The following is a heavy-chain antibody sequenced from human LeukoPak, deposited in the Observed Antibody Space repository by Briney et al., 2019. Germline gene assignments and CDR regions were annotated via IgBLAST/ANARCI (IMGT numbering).Heavy chain of an antibody. CDR1: GGSISSSSYY. CDR3: AREGTRGWYIY. D-gene: IGHD6-19*01. J-gene: IGHJ4*02. CDR2: IYYSGNT. Sequence: SETLSLTCTVSGGSISSSSYYWGWIRQPPGKGLEWIGTIYYSGNTYYNPSLESRVTISVDTSKNQFSLKMRSVAAADTAVYYCAREGTRGWYIYWGQGILVTVSS. V-gene: IGHV4-39*07.